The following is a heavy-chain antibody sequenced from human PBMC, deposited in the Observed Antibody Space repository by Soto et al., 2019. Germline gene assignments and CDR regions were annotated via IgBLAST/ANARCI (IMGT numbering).Heavy chain of an antibody. Sequence: QSGGSLRLSCAASGFTFSSYAMTWVRQAPGKGLEWVSGISGSGGSTYYADSVKGRFTMSRDNSKNTLYLQMNRLRADETAVYYCARAGTKMAPGDYWGQGTLVTVSS. V-gene: IGHV3-23*01. CDR3: ARAGTKMAPGDY. J-gene: IGHJ4*02. CDR1: GFTFSSYA. CDR2: ISGSGGST. D-gene: IGHD1-1*01.